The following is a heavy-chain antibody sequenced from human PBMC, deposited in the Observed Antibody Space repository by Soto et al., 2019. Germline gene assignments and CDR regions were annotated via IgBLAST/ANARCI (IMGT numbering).Heavy chain of an antibody. J-gene: IGHJ5*02. D-gene: IGHD5-12*01. V-gene: IGHV3-74*01. CDR2: INSDGTKT. CDR3: TTVATNSYNWLDP. Sequence: GGSLRHSCAASGFTFNTYWMHWVRQAPGKGLVWVSRINSDGTKTTYADSVKGRFTISRDNAKNTVYLRMNSLRAEDTAVYYCTTVATNSYNWLDPWGQGTLVTVSS. CDR1: GFTFNTYW.